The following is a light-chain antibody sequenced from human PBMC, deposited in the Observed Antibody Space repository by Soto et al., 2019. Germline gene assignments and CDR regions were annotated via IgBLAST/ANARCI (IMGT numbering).Light chain of an antibody. V-gene: IGLV2-8*01. Sequence: QSALTQPRSVSGSPGQSVTVSCTGISSDVDGYNYVSWYQQHPGKAPKLMIYEVSKRPSGVPDRYSGSKSGNTASLTVSGLQAEDEADYYCSSYAGSNNLVFGGGTKLTVL. CDR3: SSYAGSNNLV. CDR1: SSDVDGYNY. CDR2: EVS. J-gene: IGLJ2*01.